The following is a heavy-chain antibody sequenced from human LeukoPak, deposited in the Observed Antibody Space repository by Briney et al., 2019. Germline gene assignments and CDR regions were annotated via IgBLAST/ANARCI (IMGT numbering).Heavy chain of an antibody. V-gene: IGHV1-2*02. D-gene: IGHD2-2*01. Sequence: ASVKVSCKASGYTFTGYYMHWVRQAPGQGLEWMGWINPNSGGTNYAQKFQGRVTMTRDTSISTAYMELSRLRSDDTAVYCCARDPRRSTRSFYYYGMDVWGQGTTVTVSS. CDR1: GYTFTGYY. J-gene: IGHJ6*02. CDR2: INPNSGGT. CDR3: ARDPRRSTRSFYYYGMDV.